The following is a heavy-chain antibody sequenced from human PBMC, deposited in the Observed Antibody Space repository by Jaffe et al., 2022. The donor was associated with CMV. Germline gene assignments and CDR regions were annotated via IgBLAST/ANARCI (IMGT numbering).Heavy chain of an antibody. D-gene: IGHD4-17*01. CDR3: AKDEDGDPSLYGMDV. V-gene: IGHV3-9*01. J-gene: IGHJ6*02. Sequence: EVQLVESGGGLVQPGRSLRLSCAASGFTFDDYAMHWVRQAPGKGLEWVSGISWNSGSIGYADSVKGRFTISRDNAKNSLYLQMNSLRAEDTALYYCAKDEDGDPSLYGMDVWGQGTTVTVSS. CDR1: GFTFDDYA. CDR2: ISWNSGSI.